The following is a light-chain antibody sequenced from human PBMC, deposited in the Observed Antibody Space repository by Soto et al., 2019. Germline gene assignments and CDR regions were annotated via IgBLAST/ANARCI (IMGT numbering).Light chain of an antibody. V-gene: IGKV1-12*01. CDR3: QQAHSFPIT. CDR1: QDISSW. Sequence: DIQMTQSPSSVSASVGDRVTITCRASQDISSWLAWYQQKPGKAPKFLIYAASSLKSGVPNRFSGSGSGTDFTLTISSLQPEDFATYYCQQAHSFPITFGQGTRLEIK. CDR2: AAS. J-gene: IGKJ5*01.